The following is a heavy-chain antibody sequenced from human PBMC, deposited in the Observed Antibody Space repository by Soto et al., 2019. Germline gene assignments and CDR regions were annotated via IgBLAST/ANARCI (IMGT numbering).Heavy chain of an antibody. CDR2: MNPNSGNT. CDR1: GYTFTSYD. J-gene: IGHJ5*02. D-gene: IGHD6-6*01. V-gene: IGHV1-8*01. Sequence: QVQLVQSGAEVKKPGASVKVSCKASGYTFTSYDINWVRQATGQGLEWMGWMNPNSGNTGYAQKFQGRVTMTRNTSISTAYMELSSLRSEDTAVYYCARTLPLEYSSSLAENWFDPWGQGTLVTVSS. CDR3: ARTLPLEYSSSLAENWFDP.